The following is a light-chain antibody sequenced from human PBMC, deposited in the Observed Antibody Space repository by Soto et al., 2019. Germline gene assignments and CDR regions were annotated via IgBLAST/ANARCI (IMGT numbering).Light chain of an antibody. CDR1: QSVLYNFNNKKY. CDR2: WAS. J-gene: IGKJ5*01. CDR3: QQYYSIPIT. Sequence: DIVMTQSPDSLAVSLGERATINCKSSQSVLYNFNNKKYLAWYQQKPGQPPKLLIYWASTRESGVPDRFSGSGSGTDFTLTIGNLQAEDVAVYYCQQYYSIPITFGQGTRLEIK. V-gene: IGKV4-1*01.